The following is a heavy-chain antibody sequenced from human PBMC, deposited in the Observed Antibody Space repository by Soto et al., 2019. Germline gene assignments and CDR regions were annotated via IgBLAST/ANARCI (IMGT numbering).Heavy chain of an antibody. CDR1: GRTFSSFA. CDR2: IIPIFGTA. D-gene: IGHD2-21*02. V-gene: IGHV1-69*06. CDR3: AREKTCGGDCYPLDY. Sequence: QVQLVQSGAEVKKPGSSVKVSCKASGRTFSSFAISWVRQAPGQGLEWMGGIIPIFGTANYAQKFQGRVTITADKSTSTAYMELSSLRSEDTAVYYCAREKTCGGDCYPLDYWGPGTLVTVSS. J-gene: IGHJ4*02.